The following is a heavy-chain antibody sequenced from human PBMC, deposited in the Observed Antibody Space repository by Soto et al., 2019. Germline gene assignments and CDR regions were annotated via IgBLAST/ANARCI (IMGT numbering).Heavy chain of an antibody. J-gene: IGHJ4*02. V-gene: IGHV1-69*04. D-gene: IGHD5-12*01. CDR1: GGTFSSYT. CDR2: IIPILGIA. Sequence: GASVKVSCKASGGTFSSYTISWVRQAPGQGLEWMGRIIPILGIANYAQKFQGRVTITADKSTSTAYMELSSLRSEDTAVYYCAREGTSGYEEFDYWDQGTLVTVSS. CDR3: AREGTSGYEEFDY.